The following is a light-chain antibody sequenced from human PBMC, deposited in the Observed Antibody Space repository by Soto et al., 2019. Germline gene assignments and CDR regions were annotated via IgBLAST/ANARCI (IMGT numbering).Light chain of an antibody. Sequence: QSVLTQPPSASGTPGQRVTISCSGSSSNIGSNTVNWYHQLPGTAPKLLIYSNNHRPSGVPDRFSGSKSGTSASLAIGGLXSEDEADYYCAAWDDSLNGYIFGTGTKVTVL. J-gene: IGLJ1*01. CDR2: SNN. CDR3: AAWDDSLNGYI. CDR1: SSNIGSNT. V-gene: IGLV1-44*01.